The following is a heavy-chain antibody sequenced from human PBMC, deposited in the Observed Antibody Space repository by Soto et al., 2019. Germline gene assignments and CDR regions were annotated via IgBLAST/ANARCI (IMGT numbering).Heavy chain of an antibody. D-gene: IGHD2-15*01. CDR3: AREAVVVVAATHASNFGYYYYYGMDV. CDR2: IIPIFGTA. CDR1: GGTFSSYA. J-gene: IGHJ6*02. Sequence: ASVKVSCKASGGTFSSYAISWVRQAPGQGLEWMGGIIPIFGTANYAQKFQGRVTITADESTSTAYMELSSLGSEDTAVYYCAREAVVVVAATHASNFGYYYYYGMDVWGQGTTVTVSS. V-gene: IGHV1-69*13.